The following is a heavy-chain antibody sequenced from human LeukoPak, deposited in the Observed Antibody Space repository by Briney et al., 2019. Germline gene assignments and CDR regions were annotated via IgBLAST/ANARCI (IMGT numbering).Heavy chain of an antibody. Sequence: GGSLRLSCAASGFTVSSNYMSWVRQAPGKGLEWVSVIYSGGSTYYADSVKGRFTISRDNSKNTLYLQMNSLRAEDTAVYYCARLDSSGYYYFDYWGQGTLVTVSS. V-gene: IGHV3-66*04. D-gene: IGHD6-19*01. CDR2: IYSGGST. CDR3: ARLDSSGYYYFDY. CDR1: GFTVSSNY. J-gene: IGHJ4*02.